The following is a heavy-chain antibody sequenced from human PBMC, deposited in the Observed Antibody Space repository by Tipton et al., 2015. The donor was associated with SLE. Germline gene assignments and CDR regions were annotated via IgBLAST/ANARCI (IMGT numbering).Heavy chain of an antibody. D-gene: IGHD5-12*01. CDR2: IRSQAYGGTT. CDR1: GFTFGDYA. J-gene: IGHJ3*01. V-gene: IGHV3-49*03. CDR3: SRGGDVYDYGGMLRGADGFDV. Sequence: VQLVQSGGGVVQPGRSLRLSCAASGFTFGDYAMSWLRQAPGKGLEWVGFIRSQAYGGTTEYAASVKGRFTISTDASKSIAYLQMSSLRPGDTAVYYCSRGGDVYDYGGMLRGADGFDVWGQGTMVTVSS.